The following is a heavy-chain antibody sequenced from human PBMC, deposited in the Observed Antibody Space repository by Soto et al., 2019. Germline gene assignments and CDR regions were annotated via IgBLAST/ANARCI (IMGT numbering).Heavy chain of an antibody. CDR1: EFSFSTFA. Sequence: QGQLVEAGGCVVQPGRSLRLYCTGSEFSFSTFAIHWVRQVPGKGLGGVAVISYDGNNNNYRDSVKGRFTISRDNSKNTVYLQINSLRAEDAALYYWARDAVPAAGTSWAANWFDPWGQGTLVTVSS. J-gene: IGHJ5*02. V-gene: IGHV3-30-3*01. CDR3: ARDAVPAAGTSWAANWFDP. CDR2: ISYDGNNN. D-gene: IGHD6-13*01.